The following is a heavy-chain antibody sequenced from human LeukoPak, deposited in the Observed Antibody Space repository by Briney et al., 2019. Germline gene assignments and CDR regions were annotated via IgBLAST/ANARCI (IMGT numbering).Heavy chain of an antibody. V-gene: IGHV2-70*11. CDR3: ARMIGPLGAQDAFDI. Sequence: SGPTLVNPTQTLTLTCTVSGFSLSTSGVCVSWIRQPPGKVLVWLARIDWDDDKYYSTSLKTRLTISKDTYKNQVVLTMTNMDPVDTATYYCARMIGPLGAQDAFDIWGQGTMVTVSS. CDR1: GFSLSTSGVC. CDR2: IDWDDDK. J-gene: IGHJ3*02. D-gene: IGHD1-26*01.